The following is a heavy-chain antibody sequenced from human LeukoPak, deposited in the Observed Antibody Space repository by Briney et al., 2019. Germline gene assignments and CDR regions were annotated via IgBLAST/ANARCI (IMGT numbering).Heavy chain of an antibody. Sequence: ASVKVSCKASGYTFTGYYIHWVRQAPGQGLEWMGIINPSGGSTSYAQKFQGRVTMTRDMSTSTVYMELSSLRSEDTAVYYCARAPSYDFWSGYYWGQGTMVTVSS. D-gene: IGHD3-3*01. CDR1: GYTFTGYY. V-gene: IGHV1-46*01. J-gene: IGHJ3*01. CDR2: INPSGGST. CDR3: ARAPSYDFWSGYY.